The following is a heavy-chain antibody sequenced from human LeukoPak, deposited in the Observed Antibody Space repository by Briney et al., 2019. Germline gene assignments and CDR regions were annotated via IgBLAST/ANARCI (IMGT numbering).Heavy chain of an antibody. D-gene: IGHD1-26*01. J-gene: IGHJ6*03. CDR3: ARSGWELTGTYYYYYMDV. V-gene: IGHV3-74*01. Sequence: GGSLRLSCAASGFTFSSYWMHWVRQAPGKGLVWVSRINSDGSSTSYADSVKGRFTISRDNAKSTLYLQMNSLRAEDTAVYYCARSGWELTGTYYYYYMDVWGKGTTVTVSS. CDR2: INSDGSST. CDR1: GFTFSSYW.